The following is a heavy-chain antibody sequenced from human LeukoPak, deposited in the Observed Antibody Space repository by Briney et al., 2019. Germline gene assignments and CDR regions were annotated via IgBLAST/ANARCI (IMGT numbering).Heavy chain of an antibody. Sequence: ASVNVSCMASGYTFTSYGISWVRQAAGQGLEWMGWISAYKGNTNYAQKLQGRVTMTTDTSTSTAYMELRSLRSDDTAVYYCARIVNHSWFDHWGQGTLVTVSS. CDR2: ISAYKGNT. CDR1: GYTFTSYG. V-gene: IGHV1-18*01. D-gene: IGHD2/OR15-2a*01. J-gene: IGHJ5*02. CDR3: ARIVNHSWFDH.